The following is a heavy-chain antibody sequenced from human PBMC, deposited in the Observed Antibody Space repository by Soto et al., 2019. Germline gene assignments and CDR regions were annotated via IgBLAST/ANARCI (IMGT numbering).Heavy chain of an antibody. V-gene: IGHV3-15*01. D-gene: IGHD3-10*01. J-gene: IGHJ4*01. Sequence: GGSLRLSCAASGFTFSNARMSWVRQAPGKGLEWVGRIKRKSDGGTTDYAAPVKGRFTISRDDSKNTLYLQMNSLKTEDTAVYYCTTGLFFDYWGQGTLVTVSS. CDR1: GFTFSNAR. CDR3: TTGLFFDY. CDR2: IKRKSDGGTT.